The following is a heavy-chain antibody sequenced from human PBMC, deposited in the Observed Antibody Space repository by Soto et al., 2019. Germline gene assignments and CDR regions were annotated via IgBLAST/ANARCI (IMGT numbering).Heavy chain of an antibody. Sequence: PGGSLRLSCAASGFTFSSYAMSWVRQAPGKGLEWVSAISGSGGSTYYADSVKGRFTISRDNSKNTLYLQMNSLRAEDTAVYYCAKPDIVVVVAGRRSDVSGKRTTVTVS. CDR2: ISGSGGST. D-gene: IGHD2-15*01. V-gene: IGHV3-23*01. CDR3: AKPDIVVVVAGRRSDV. J-gene: IGHJ6*03. CDR1: GFTFSSYA.